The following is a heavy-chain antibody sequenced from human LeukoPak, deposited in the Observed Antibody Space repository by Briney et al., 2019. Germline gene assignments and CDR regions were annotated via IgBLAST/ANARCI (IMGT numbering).Heavy chain of an antibody. J-gene: IGHJ4*02. CDR3: ARALNEYNYAFES. Sequence: PSETLSFTCTVPVGPISSGDYYWSWIRQPPGKGLEWLGYFSYTGSTYYNPSLKSRVSISVDTSKNQFSLKLTSVTAADTAVYYCARALNEYNYAFESWGQGTLVTVSS. D-gene: IGHD5-18*01. V-gene: IGHV4-30-4*01. CDR1: VGPISSGDYY. CDR2: FSYTGST.